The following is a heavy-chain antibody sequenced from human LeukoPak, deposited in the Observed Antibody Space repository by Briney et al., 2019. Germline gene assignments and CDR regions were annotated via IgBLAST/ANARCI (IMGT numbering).Heavy chain of an antibody. V-gene: IGHV3-23*01. CDR2: ISGNGGST. J-gene: IGHJ4*02. CDR1: GFTFSNYA. CDR3: AKSGSVPPDY. D-gene: IGHD2-2*01. Sequence: GGSLRLSCAASGFTFSNYAMNWVRQAPGKGLEWVSAISGNGGSTYYADSVKGRFTISRDNSRNTLYLQVNSLRAEDTAVYYCAKSGSVPPDYWGQGTLVTVSS.